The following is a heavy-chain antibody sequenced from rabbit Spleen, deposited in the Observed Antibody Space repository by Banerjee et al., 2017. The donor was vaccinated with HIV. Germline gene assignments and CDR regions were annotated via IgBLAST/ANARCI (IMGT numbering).Heavy chain of an antibody. CDR3: TRGGDAGGGEVDGYGL. V-gene: IGHV1S45*01. CDR2: IRLNNDVT. Sequence: LEESGGGLVQPEGSLTLTCTASGFSFSSSYVMGWVRQAPGKGLEWIACIRLNNDVTYYASWAKGRFTISKTSSTTVTLQMTSLTAADTANYFCTRGGDAGGGEVDGYGLWGPGTLVTVS. D-gene: IGHD4-2*01. CDR1: GFSFSSSYV. J-gene: IGHJ4*01.